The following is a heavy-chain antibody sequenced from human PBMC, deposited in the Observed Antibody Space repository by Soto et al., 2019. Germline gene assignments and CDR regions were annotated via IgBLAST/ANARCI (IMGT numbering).Heavy chain of an antibody. V-gene: IGHV3-23*01. J-gene: IGHJ3*02. CDR2: ISGSGGST. CDR3: AKIPHSSSWYLDAFDI. Sequence: TASGCTFSSYAMSWVRQAPGKGLEWVSAISGSGGSTYYADSVKGRFTISRDNSKNTLYLQMNSLRAEDTAVYYCAKIPHSSSWYLDAFDIWGQGTMVTVSS. D-gene: IGHD6-13*01. CDR1: GCTFSSYA.